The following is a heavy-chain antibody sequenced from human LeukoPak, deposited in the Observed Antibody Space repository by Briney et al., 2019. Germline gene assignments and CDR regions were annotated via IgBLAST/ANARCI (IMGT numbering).Heavy chain of an antibody. CDR1: GFTFSSYS. CDR3: ARDLIPRRVGWFDP. CDR2: ISSSSSYI. J-gene: IGHJ5*02. Sequence: PGGSLRLSCAASGFTFSSYSMNWVRQAPGKGLEWVSSISSSSSYIYYADSVKGRFTISRDNAKNSLYLQINSLRAEDTAVYYCARDLIPRRVGWFDPWGQGTLVTVSS. V-gene: IGHV3-21*01.